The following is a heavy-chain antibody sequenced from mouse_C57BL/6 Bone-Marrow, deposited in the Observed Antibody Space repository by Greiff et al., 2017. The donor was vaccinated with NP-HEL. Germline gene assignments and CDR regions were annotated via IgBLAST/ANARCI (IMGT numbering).Heavy chain of an antibody. V-gene: IGHV1-53*01. Sequence: VQLQQPGTELVKPGASVKLSCTASGYTFTSYWMHWLKQRPGQGLEWIGNINPNNGGTTDTEKFPPKATLTVDTSSSTAYLQLSSLTSEESAVDYCASESGYAFDYWGRGTTLTVSS. D-gene: IGHD3-2*02. J-gene: IGHJ2*01. CDR1: GYTFTSYW. CDR3: ASESGYAFDY. CDR2: INPNNGGT.